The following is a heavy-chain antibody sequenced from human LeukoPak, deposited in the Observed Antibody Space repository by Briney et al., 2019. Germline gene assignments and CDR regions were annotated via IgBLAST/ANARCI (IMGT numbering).Heavy chain of an antibody. CDR1: GGSISSSSYY. J-gene: IGHJ4*02. V-gene: IGHV4-39*01. D-gene: IGHD3-3*01. CDR2: IHYSGST. Sequence: SETLSLTCTVSGGSISSSSYYWGWIRQPPGKGLEWIGSIHYSGSTYYNPSLKSRVTISVDTSKNQFSLKLSSVTAADTAVYYCARAKYYDFWSGYSYYFDYWGQGTLVTVSS. CDR3: ARAKYYDFWSGYSYYFDY.